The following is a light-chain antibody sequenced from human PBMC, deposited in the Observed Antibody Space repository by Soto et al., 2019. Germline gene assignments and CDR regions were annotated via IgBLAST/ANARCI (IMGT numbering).Light chain of an antibody. V-gene: IGKV3-20*01. CDR2: GAS. J-gene: IGKJ1*01. CDR3: QQYFEWPPMT. CDR1: QSVNSNY. Sequence: EIVLTQSPGTLSLSPGERATLSCRASQSVNSNYLAWYQQKPGQAPSLLIYGASSRATGIPDRFRGSGSGTEFTLTISSLRSEDSAIYYCQQYFEWPPMTFGQGTKV.